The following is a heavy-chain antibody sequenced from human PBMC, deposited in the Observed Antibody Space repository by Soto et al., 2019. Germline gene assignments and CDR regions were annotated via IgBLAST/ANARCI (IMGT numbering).Heavy chain of an antibody. J-gene: IGHJ4*02. Sequence: QVQLVQSGAEVKKPGSSVKVSCKASGGTFRTYTISWVRQAPGQGLEWMGGITLVFGTADYAQKFQGRVTITADESTSTAYMERSSLRSEDTAVYYCARAGGAPGAFDHWGQGPLVTVSS. CDR1: GGTFRTYT. CDR3: ARAGGAPGAFDH. D-gene: IGHD7-27*01. CDR2: ITLVFGTA. V-gene: IGHV1-69*01.